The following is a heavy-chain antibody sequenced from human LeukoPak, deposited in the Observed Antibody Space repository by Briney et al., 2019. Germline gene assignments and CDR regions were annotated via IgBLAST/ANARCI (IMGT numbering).Heavy chain of an antibody. D-gene: IGHD3-10*01. CDR2: INHSGST. J-gene: IGHJ4*02. CDR3: ARPTCYGSGSYRLCYFDY. Sequence: PSETLSLTCAVYGGSFSGYYWSWIRQPPGKGLEWIGEINHSGSTNYNPSPKSRVTISVETSKNQFSLKLSSVTAADTAVYYCARPTCYGSGSYRLCYFDYWGQGTLVTVSS. CDR1: GGSFSGYY. V-gene: IGHV4-34*01.